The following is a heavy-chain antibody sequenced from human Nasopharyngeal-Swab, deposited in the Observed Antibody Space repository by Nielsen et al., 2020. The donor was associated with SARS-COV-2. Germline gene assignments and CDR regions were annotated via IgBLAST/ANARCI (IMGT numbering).Heavy chain of an antibody. CDR3: AKDLRGPYFF. Sequence: GGPLRLSFVAPGFPFRTYVMTWARQAPGKGLEWVSAISGSGDISGSGVSTHYADSVKGRFTISRDNSKNTLSLQMNSLRADDTAVYYCAKDLRGPYFFWGQGTLVTVSS. V-gene: IGHV3-23*01. CDR2: ISGSGDISGSGVST. J-gene: IGHJ4*02. CDR1: GFPFRTYV. D-gene: IGHD2/OR15-2a*01.